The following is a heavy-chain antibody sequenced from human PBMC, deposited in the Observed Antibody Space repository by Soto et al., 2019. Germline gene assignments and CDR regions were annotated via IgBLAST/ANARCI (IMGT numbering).Heavy chain of an antibody. CDR1: GYTFTSYA. CDR3: ARDPSNTTVTNGINY. J-gene: IGHJ4*02. V-gene: IGHV1-3*01. Sequence: GASVKVSCKASGYTFTSYAMHWVRQAPGQRLEWMGWINAGNGNTKYSQKFQGRVTITRDTSASTAYMELSSLRSDDTAVYYCARDPSNTTVTNGINYWGQGTLVTVSS. CDR2: INAGNGNT. D-gene: IGHD4-17*01.